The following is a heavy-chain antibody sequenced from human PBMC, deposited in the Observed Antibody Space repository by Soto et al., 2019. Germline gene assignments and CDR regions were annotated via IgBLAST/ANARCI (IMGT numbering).Heavy chain of an antibody. CDR3: AVGWPGDDAFDV. V-gene: IGHV4-34*02. Sequence: QVQLQQWGAGLLKPSATLSLTCVVYGGSFRGYYWSWGRQPPGKGLEWIGEINQSGSTDYNPSLKTRVTISIDTSKNEFSLNLRSVTAADTAVYYCAVGWPGDDAFDVWGQGTMVTVSS. CDR1: GGSFRGYY. D-gene: IGHD3-16*01. J-gene: IGHJ3*01. CDR2: INQSGST.